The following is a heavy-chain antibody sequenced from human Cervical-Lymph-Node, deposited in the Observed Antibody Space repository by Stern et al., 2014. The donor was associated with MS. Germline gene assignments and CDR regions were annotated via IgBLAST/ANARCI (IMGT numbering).Heavy chain of an antibody. Sequence: EVQLVESGAEVKKPGESLTISCKGFGYSFNIYWIAWVRQRPGQGLEWMGIIYPDDSDTGDSPSFQGQVTFSVDKSISTAYLQWSSLKPSDTATYFCARRGMDVWGQGTSVTVSS. CDR2: IYPDDSDT. CDR3: ARRGMDV. J-gene: IGHJ6*02. V-gene: IGHV5-51*01. CDR1: GYSFNIYW.